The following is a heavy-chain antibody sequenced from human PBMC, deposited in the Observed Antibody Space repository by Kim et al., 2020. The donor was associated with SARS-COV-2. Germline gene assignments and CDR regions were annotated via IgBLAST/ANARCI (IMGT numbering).Heavy chain of an antibody. Sequence: GGSLRLSCAASGFTFSSYSMNWVRQAPGKGLEWVSYISSSSSTIYYADSVKGRFTISRYNAKNSLYLQMNSLRDEDTAVYYCASFRIVVVTATQFDPWGQGTLVTVSS. CDR2: ISSSSSTI. D-gene: IGHD2-21*02. CDR1: GFTFSSYS. CDR3: ASFRIVVVTATQFDP. J-gene: IGHJ5*02. V-gene: IGHV3-48*02.